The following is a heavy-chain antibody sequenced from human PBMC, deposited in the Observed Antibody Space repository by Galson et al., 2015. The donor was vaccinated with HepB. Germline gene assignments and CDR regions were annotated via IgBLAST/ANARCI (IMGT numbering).Heavy chain of an antibody. CDR1: GGSVSSASYY. Sequence: LSLTCTVSGGSVSSASYYWSWIRQPPGKGLEWIGYIFHSGSTSYNPSLKSRVTISVDTSKNQFSLKLSSVTAADTAVYYCARDDRSYSNYYYYGMDVWGQGATVTVSS. CDR2: IFHSGST. J-gene: IGHJ6*02. D-gene: IGHD1-26*01. CDR3: ARDDRSYSNYYYYGMDV. V-gene: IGHV4-61*01.